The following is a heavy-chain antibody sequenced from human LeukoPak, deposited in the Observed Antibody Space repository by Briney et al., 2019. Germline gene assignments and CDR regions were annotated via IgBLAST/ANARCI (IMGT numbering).Heavy chain of an antibody. V-gene: IGHV3-23*01. CDR1: GFTFSHYV. CDR2: ISGNGDNT. J-gene: IGHJ3*02. D-gene: IGHD6-19*01. CDR3: AGSGSLDAFDI. Sequence: GGSLRLSCAASGFTFSHYVMNWVRQAPGKGLEWVSAISGNGDNTNYADSVKGRFTISRDNSKNTLYLQMNSLRAEDTAVYYCAGSGSLDAFDIWGQGTMVTVSS.